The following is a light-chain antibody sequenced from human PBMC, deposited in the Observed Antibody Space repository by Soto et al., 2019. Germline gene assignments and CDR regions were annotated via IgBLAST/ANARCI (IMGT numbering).Light chain of an antibody. CDR1: QGISNA. CDR2: AAS. CDR3: QQTYSTPWT. J-gene: IGKJ1*01. Sequence: DIQMTQSPSSLSASVGDRVTITCRASQGISNALAWYQQKPGKLPKLLIYAASTLQSGVPSRFSGSGSGTEFALTINSLQPEDIATIYCQQTYSTPWTFGQGTKVEIK. V-gene: IGKV1-39*01.